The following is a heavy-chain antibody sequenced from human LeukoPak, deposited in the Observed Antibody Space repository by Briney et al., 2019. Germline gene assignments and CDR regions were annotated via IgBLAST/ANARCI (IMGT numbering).Heavy chain of an antibody. D-gene: IGHD2-8*01. Sequence: GGSLRLPCVGSGFRFSNYGIHWVRQAPGKGLEWVALISYDGTHKIYADSVKGRFTIPRDNSMNTVYLQMNSLRGEDTAVYYCARERSNSVLDFDYWGQGVLVSVSS. CDR3: ARERSNSVLDFDY. CDR1: GFRFSNYG. J-gene: IGHJ4*02. V-gene: IGHV3-30*03. CDR2: ISYDGTHK.